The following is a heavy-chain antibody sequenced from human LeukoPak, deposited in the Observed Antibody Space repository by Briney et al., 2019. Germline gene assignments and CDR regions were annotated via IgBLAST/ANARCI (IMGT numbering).Heavy chain of an antibody. CDR1: GFTFSSYA. Sequence: GGSLRLSCAASGFTFSSYAMSWVRQAPGKGLEWVSVISGSGGSTYYADSVKGRFTISRDNSKNTLYLQMNSLRAEDTAVYYCAKVIGGSGSSRRLVSGMDVWGQGTTVTVSS. CDR3: AKVIGGSGSSRRLVSGMDV. D-gene: IGHD3-10*01. J-gene: IGHJ6*02. V-gene: IGHV3-23*01. CDR2: ISGSGGST.